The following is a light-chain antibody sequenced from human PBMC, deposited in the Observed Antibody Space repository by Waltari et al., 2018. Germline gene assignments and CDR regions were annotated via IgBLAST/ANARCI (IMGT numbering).Light chain of an antibody. V-gene: IGKV3-15*01. J-gene: IGKJ1*01. CDR3: QQYYNWPRT. CDR1: QSVSSN. CDR2: GAS. Sequence: EIVMTQSPATLSVSPGERATLSCSASQSVSSNLAWYQPRPGQAPRLPIYGASTRATGIPARFSGSGSGTEFTLTISSLQSEDFAVYYCQQYYNWPRTFGQGTKVEI.